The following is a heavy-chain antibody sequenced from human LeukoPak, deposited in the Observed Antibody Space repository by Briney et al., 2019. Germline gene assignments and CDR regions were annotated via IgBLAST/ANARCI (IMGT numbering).Heavy chain of an antibody. CDR1: GFTFSSYA. Sequence: GGSLRLSCAASGFTFSSYAMHWVRQAPGKGLEWVAVISYDGSNKFYADSVRGRFTISRDNSKNTLYLQMNSLRTEDMAVYYCARDLKSEITMVRGVIIDWGQGTLVTVFS. D-gene: IGHD3-10*01. CDR3: ARDLKSEITMVRGVIID. J-gene: IGHJ4*02. CDR2: ISYDGSNK. V-gene: IGHV3-30-3*01.